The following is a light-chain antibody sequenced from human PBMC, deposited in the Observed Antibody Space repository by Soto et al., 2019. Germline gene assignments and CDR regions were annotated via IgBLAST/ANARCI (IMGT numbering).Light chain of an antibody. CDR3: QQANTFPVT. V-gene: IGKV3-20*01. CDR1: QSVSNNY. J-gene: IGKJ5*01. CDR2: GAS. Sequence: IVLPQSPGTLSLSPGERATLSCSASQSVSNNYLAWYQQKPGQAPRLLIFGASGRATGIPDRFSGSGSGTDFTLTINSLQPEDFATYYCQQANTFPVTFGQGTRLEIK.